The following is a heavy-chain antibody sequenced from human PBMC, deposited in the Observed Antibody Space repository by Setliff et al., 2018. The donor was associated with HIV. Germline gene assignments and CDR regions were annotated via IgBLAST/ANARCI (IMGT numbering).Heavy chain of an antibody. CDR2: IYTSGNT. V-gene: IGHV4-4*07. CDR1: GGSISNYY. J-gene: IGHJ4*02. CDR3: ARDLRGTQSSDY. Sequence: SETLSLTCTVSGGSISNYYWSWIRQAAGKGLEWIGRIYTSGNTRYNPSLKSRVTISLDTSRNQFSLRVTSVTATDTAVYYCARDLRGTQSSDYWGQGTLVTVSS. D-gene: IGHD1-1*01.